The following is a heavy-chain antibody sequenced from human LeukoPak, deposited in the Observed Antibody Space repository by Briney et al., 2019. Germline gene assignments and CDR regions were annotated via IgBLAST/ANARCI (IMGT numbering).Heavy chain of an antibody. CDR3: ARGTLYSSSWHL. CDR1: GGSISSYY. CDR2: IYYSGST. V-gene: IGHV4-59*01. D-gene: IGHD6-13*01. Sequence: SETLSLTCTVSGGSISSYYWSWIRQPPGKGLEWIGYIYYSGSTNYNPSLKSRVTISVDTSKNQFSLKLSSVTAADTAVYYCARGTLYSSSWHLWGQGTLVTVSS. J-gene: IGHJ5*02.